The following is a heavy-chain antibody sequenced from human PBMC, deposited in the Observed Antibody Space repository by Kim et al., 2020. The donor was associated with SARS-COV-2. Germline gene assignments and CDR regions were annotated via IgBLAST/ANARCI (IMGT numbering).Heavy chain of an antibody. D-gene: IGHD5-18*01. CDR2: ISWNSGSI. V-gene: IGHV3-9*01. J-gene: IGHJ4*02. CDR1: GFTFGDYA. CDR3: AKDILGELGPRGYEDY. Sequence: GGSLRLSCAASGFTFGDYAMHWVRQAPGKGLEWVSGISWNSGSIGYADSVKGRFTISRDNAKNSLYLQMNSLRAEDTALYYCAKDILGELGPRGYEDYWGQGTLVTVSS.